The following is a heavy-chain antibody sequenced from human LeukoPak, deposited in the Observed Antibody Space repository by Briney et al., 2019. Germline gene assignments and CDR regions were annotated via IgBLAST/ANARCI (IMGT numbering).Heavy chain of an antibody. D-gene: IGHD3-9*01. Sequence: SETLSLTCTVSGGSISSYYLSWIRQPPGKGLEWIGYIYYSGSTNYNPSLKSRVTISVDTSKNQFSLKLSSVTAADTAVYYCARLPTHTGLRYFDWLSYYYGMDVWGQGTTVTVSS. CDR3: ARLPTHTGLRYFDWLSYYYGMDV. CDR1: GGSISSYY. V-gene: IGHV4-59*08. CDR2: IYYSGST. J-gene: IGHJ6*02.